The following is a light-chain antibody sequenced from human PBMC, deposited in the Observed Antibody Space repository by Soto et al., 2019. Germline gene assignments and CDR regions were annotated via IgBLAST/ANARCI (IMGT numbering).Light chain of an antibody. CDR1: QSISSW. J-gene: IGKJ1*01. Sequence: DIQMTQSPSTLSASVGDRVTITCRASQSISSWLAWYQQKAGKAPKLLIYKASSLESGVPSRFSGSGSGTEFTLTISSLQPDDFATYYCQQYDTNSSFGQATKVEIK. CDR3: QQYDTNSS. CDR2: KAS. V-gene: IGKV1-5*03.